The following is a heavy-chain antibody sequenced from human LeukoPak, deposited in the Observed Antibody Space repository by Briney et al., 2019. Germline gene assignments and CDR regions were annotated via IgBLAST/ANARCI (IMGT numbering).Heavy chain of an antibody. D-gene: IGHD3-22*01. J-gene: IGHJ3*02. V-gene: IGHV1-2*02. CDR2: INPNSGGT. CDR3: ATSQYTITMIVVGAFDI. CDR1: GYTFTGYY. Sequence: ASVKVSCKASGYTFTGYYMHWVRQAPGQGLEWMGWINPNSGGTNHAQKFQGRVTMTRDTSISTAYMELSRLRSDDTAVYYCATSQYTITMIVVGAFDIWGQGTMVTVSS.